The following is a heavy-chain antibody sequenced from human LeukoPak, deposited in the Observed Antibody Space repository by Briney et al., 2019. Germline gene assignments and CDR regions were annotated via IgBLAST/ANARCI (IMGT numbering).Heavy chain of an antibody. CDR1: GFTFTGYY. Sequence: GASVKVSCKASGFTFTGYYLHWVRQAPGQGLEWMGWINAKNGDTNYAQEFRGWVTMTRDTSLSTVYVEVSRLRFDDTAVYYCARDGATVATPFFDYWGQGTLVTVSS. D-gene: IGHD4-17*01. CDR3: ARDGATVATPFFDY. V-gene: IGHV1-2*04. J-gene: IGHJ4*02. CDR2: INAKNGDT.